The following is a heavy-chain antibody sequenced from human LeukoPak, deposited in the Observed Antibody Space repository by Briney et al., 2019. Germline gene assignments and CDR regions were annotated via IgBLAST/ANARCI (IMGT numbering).Heavy chain of an antibody. J-gene: IGHJ4*02. Sequence: PGGSLRLSCAASGFTFSSYAMSWVRQAPGKGLEWVSAISGSGGSTYYAGSVKGRFTISRDNSKNTLYLQMNSLRAEDTAVYYCAKDSTPIEGFDYWGQGTLVTVSS. CDR1: GFTFSSYA. CDR2: ISGSGGST. D-gene: IGHD3-16*02. CDR3: AKDSTPIEGFDY. V-gene: IGHV3-23*01.